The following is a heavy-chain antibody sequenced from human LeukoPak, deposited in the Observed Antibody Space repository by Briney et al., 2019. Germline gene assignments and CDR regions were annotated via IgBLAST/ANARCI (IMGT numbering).Heavy chain of an antibody. V-gene: IGHV3-7*01. CDR1: GFTFSSYW. CDR2: IKQDGSEK. Sequence: GGSLRLSCAASGFTFSSYWMSWVRQVPGKGLEWVANIKQDGSEKYYVDSVKGRFTISRDNAKNSLYLQMNSLRAEDTAVYYCARGLLGYYYYMDVWGKGTTVTVSS. J-gene: IGHJ6*03. CDR3: ARGLLGYYYYMDV. D-gene: IGHD2/OR15-2a*01.